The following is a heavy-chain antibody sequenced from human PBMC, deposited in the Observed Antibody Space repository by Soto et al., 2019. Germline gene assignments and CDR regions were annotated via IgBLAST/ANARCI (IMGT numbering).Heavy chain of an antibody. CDR1: GFTFSSFE. V-gene: IGHV3-48*03. J-gene: IGHJ4*02. Sequence: PGGSLRLSCVASGFTFSSFEMNWIRQAPGKGPEWIAVINPSGRTISYADSVKGRFTISRDNAENSVYLDMNSLSAEDTAVYYCARESEDLTSNFDYWGQGTLVTVSS. CDR3: ARESEDLTSNFDY. CDR2: INPSGRTI.